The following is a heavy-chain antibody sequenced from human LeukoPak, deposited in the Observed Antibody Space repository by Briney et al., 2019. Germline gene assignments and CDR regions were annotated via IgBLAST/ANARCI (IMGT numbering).Heavy chain of an antibody. Sequence: GRSLRLSCAASGFTFDDYAMHWVWQAPGKGLEWVSGISWNSGSIGYADSVKGRFTISRDNAKNSLYLQMNSLRAEDTAFYYCAKGDTAVVRYCDYWGQGTLVTVSS. V-gene: IGHV3-9*01. CDR3: AKGDTAVVRYCDY. D-gene: IGHD5-18*01. CDR2: ISWNSGSI. CDR1: GFTFDDYA. J-gene: IGHJ4*02.